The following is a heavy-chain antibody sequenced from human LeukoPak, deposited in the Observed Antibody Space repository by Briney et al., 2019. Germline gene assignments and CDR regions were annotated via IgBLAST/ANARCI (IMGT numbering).Heavy chain of an antibody. D-gene: IGHD3-22*01. CDR1: GGSFSGYY. V-gene: IGHV4-34*01. CDR3: ARSYYYDSSGYNVGAFDI. Sequence: PSETLSLTCAVYGGSFSGYYWSWIRQPPGKGLEWIGEINHSGSTNYNPSLKSRVTISVDRSKNQFSLKLSSVTAADTAVYYCARSYYYDSSGYNVGAFDIWGQGTMVTVSS. CDR2: INHSGST. J-gene: IGHJ3*02.